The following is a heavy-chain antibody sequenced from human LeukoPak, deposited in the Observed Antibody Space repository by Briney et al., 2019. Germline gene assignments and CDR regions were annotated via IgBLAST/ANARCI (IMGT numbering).Heavy chain of an antibody. CDR2: INHSGST. Sequence: PSETLSLTCAVYGGSFSGYYWSWIRQPPGKGLEWIGEINHSGSTNYNPSLKSRVTISVDTSKNQFSLKLSSVTAADTAVYYCARDPPYEDFDYWGQGTLVTVSS. V-gene: IGHV4-34*01. D-gene: IGHD5-12*01. CDR1: GGSFSGYY. CDR3: ARDPPYEDFDY. J-gene: IGHJ4*02.